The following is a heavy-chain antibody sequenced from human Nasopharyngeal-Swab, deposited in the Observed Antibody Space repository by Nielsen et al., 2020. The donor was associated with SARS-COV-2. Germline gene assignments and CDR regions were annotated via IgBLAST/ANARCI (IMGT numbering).Heavy chain of an antibody. D-gene: IGHD4-23*01. CDR2: INPSGGST. J-gene: IGHJ5*02. Sequence: ASVKVSCKASGYTFTSYYMHWVRQAPGQGLEWMGIINPSGGSTSYAQKFQGRVTMTRDTSTSTVYMELSSLTSEDTALYWCAREVSPAVTSALGETHGKLPNWFDTWGQGTLVSVSS. CDR3: AREVSPAVTSALGETHGKLPNWFDT. CDR1: GYTFTSYY. V-gene: IGHV1-46*01.